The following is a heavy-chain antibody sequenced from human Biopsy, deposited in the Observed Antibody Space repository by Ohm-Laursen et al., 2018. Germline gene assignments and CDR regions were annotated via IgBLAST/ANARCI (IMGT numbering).Heavy chain of an antibody. Sequence: GASVKASCKPSGYTFTAFSAHWLRQAPGHGLEWMGWINPKSGDTDYPQNFQGRVSMTRDTSISTVYMDLSKLRSDDTAVYYCARGRRHCSGTCSRWYFDLWGRGTLVTVSS. CDR2: INPKSGDT. D-gene: IGHD2-2*01. V-gene: IGHV1-2*02. J-gene: IGHJ2*01. CDR1: GYTFTAFS. CDR3: ARGRRHCSGTCSRWYFDL.